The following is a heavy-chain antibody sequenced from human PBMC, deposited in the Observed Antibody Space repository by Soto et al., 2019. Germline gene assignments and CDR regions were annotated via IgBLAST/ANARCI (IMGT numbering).Heavy chain of an antibody. Sequence: PGESLKISCQSSGYTFSNFWIGWVRQLPGKGLEWMGIIYPGDHETRYSPSFHGKVTISADRSINTAYLQWNSLEASDTAFYFCARSPRSSPYFDYGGQGALVTVSS. CDR1: GYTFSNFW. CDR2: IYPGDHET. J-gene: IGHJ4*02. V-gene: IGHV5-51*01. CDR3: ARSPRSSPYFDY. D-gene: IGHD6-13*01.